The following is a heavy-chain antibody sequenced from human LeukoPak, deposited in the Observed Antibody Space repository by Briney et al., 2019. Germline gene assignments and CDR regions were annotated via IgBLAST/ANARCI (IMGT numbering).Heavy chain of an antibody. V-gene: IGHV3-64*01. Sequence: GVLRLSCAASGFTFSSYAMHWVRQAPGKGLEYVSAISSNGGSTYYANSVKGRFTISRDNSKNTLYLQMGSLRAEDMAVYYCAREAPDYSDAFDIWGQGTMVTVSS. D-gene: IGHD4-11*01. CDR3: AREAPDYSDAFDI. CDR2: ISSNGGST. J-gene: IGHJ3*02. CDR1: GFTFSSYA.